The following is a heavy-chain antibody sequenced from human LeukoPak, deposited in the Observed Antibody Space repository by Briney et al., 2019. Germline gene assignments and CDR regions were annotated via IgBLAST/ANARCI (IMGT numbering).Heavy chain of an antibody. CDR1: GYTFTSYD. J-gene: IGHJ4*02. Sequence: ASVKVSCKASGYTFTSYDINWVRQATGQGLEWMGWMNPNSGNTGYAQKFQGRVTITRNTSISTAYMELSSLRSEDTAVYYCATTGDYDFWSGYYRWGQGTLVTVSS. D-gene: IGHD3-3*01. CDR2: MNPNSGNT. V-gene: IGHV1-8*03. CDR3: ATTGDYDFWSGYYR.